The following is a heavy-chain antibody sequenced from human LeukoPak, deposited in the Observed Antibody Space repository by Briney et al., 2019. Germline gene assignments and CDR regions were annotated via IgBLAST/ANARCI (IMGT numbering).Heavy chain of an antibody. J-gene: IGHJ5*02. CDR1: GFTVSINY. CDR2: ISSGGST. D-gene: IGHD1-26*01. Sequence: PGGSLRLSCAASGFTVSINYMNWVRQAPGKGLEWVSLISSGGSTYYADSVKGRFTISRDNSKNTLYLQMNSLRVEDTAVYYCARGEGQKTPYSGSYDNWFDPWGQGTLVTVSS. V-gene: IGHV3-66*01. CDR3: ARGEGQKTPYSGSYDNWFDP.